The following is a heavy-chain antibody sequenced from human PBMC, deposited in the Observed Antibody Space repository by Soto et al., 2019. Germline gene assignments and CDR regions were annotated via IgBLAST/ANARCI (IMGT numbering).Heavy chain of an antibody. D-gene: IGHD3-9*01. CDR2: IYYTGTT. J-gene: IGHJ4*02. CDR1: GGSISSTDHF. CDR3: ATQVTYAILAPPCLLDS. V-gene: IGHV4-39*01. Sequence: QLQLQESGPGRVKPSETLSLTCTVSGGSISSTDHFWGWIRQSQGKGLEWIGSIYYTGTTYYSPSLKSRVTISVDTSRDQFSLNLRSVTAADTAVYFCATQVTYAILAPPCLLDSWGQGSLVIVSS.